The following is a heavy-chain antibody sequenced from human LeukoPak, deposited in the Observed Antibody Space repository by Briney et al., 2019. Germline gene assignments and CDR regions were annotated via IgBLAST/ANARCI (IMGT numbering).Heavy chain of an antibody. D-gene: IGHD6-13*01. CDR1: GFPFSHAW. CDR2: IKGQAGGGTA. Sequence: KTGGSLRLSCAASGFPFSHAWMIWVRQRPGKGLEWVGLIKGQAGGGTADYAAAVKGRFTISRDDSKTTLYLQMNSLRAEDTAVYYCARESSSPFDYWGQGTLVTVSS. V-gene: IGHV3-15*01. CDR3: ARESSSPFDY. J-gene: IGHJ4*02.